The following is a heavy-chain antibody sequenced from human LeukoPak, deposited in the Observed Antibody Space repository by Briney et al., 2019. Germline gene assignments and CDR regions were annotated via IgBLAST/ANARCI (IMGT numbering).Heavy chain of an antibody. V-gene: IGHV4-38-2*02. CDR3: ARGDCSSTICYSPMDV. J-gene: IGHJ6*03. CDR1: GSSINTPYY. Sequence: SETLSLTCTVSGSSINTPYYWAWIRQPPGEGLECIGNIFHGVTTFYNPSLMNRVAISVDTSKNQFSLKLTSVTAADTAVYYCARGDCSSTICYSPMDVWGKGTTVTVSS. CDR2: IFHGVTT. D-gene: IGHD2-2*01.